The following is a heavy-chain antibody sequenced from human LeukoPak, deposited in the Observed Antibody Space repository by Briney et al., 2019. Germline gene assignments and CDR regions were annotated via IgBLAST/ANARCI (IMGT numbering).Heavy chain of an antibody. D-gene: IGHD3-9*01. CDR2: INPNSGGT. V-gene: IGHV1-2*02. CDR3: ARERGRARYFDWLLMPRKSWFDP. CDR1: GYTFTSYY. J-gene: IGHJ5*02. Sequence: GASVKVSCKASGYTFTSYYMHWVRQAPGQGLEWMGWINPNSGGTNYAQKFQGRVTMTRDTSISTAYMELSRLRSDDTAVYYCARERGRARYFDWLLMPRKSWFDPWGQGTLVTVSS.